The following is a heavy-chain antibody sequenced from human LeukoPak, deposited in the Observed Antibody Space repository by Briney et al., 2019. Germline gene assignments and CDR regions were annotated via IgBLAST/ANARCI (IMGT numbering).Heavy chain of an antibody. J-gene: IGHJ3*02. Sequence: SVKVSCKASGGTFSSYAISWVRQAPGQGLEWMGGIIPIFGTANYAQKLQGRVTMTTDTSTSTAYMELRSLRSDDTAVYYCARDRIDGGTPCAFDIWGQGTMVTVSS. CDR2: IIPIFGTA. CDR1: GGTFSSYA. D-gene: IGHD4-23*01. V-gene: IGHV1-69*05. CDR3: ARDRIDGGTPCAFDI.